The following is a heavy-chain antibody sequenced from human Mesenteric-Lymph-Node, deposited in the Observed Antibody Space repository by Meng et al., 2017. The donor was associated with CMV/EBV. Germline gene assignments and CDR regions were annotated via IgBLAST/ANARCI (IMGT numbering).Heavy chain of an antibody. CDR3: AKPYCSSSSCYYGMDV. D-gene: IGHD2-2*01. V-gene: IGHV3-23*01. J-gene: IGHJ6*02. CDR1: GFTFSNYA. CDR2: ISGSGGGT. Sequence: GESLKISCAASGFTFSNYAMSWVRQAPGKGLEWVSAISGSGGGTYYADSVKGRFTISRDNSKNTLYLQMNSLRAEDTAVYYCAKPYCSSSSCYYGMDVWGQGTTVTVSS.